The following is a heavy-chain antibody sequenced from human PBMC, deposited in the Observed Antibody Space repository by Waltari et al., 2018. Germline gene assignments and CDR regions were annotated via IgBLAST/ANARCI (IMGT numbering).Heavy chain of an antibody. D-gene: IGHD6-19*01. CDR3: AINRASSGWFYYFDY. CDR1: GYTFPGYY. CDR2: INLNSGGT. J-gene: IGHJ4*02. V-gene: IGHV1-2*02. Sequence: QVQLVQSGAEVKKPGASVKVSCKASGYTFPGYYMHWVRQAPGQGLSGWGWINLNSGGTTYSRKFQGGFTLTRDKSISPAYMELSRLRSDDTAVYYCAINRASSGWFYYFDYWGQGTLVTVSS.